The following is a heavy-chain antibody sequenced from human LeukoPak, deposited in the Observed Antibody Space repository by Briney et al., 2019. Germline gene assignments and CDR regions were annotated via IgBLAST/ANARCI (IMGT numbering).Heavy chain of an antibody. D-gene: IGHD2-15*01. CDR1: GYTFTSYY. Sequence: GASVKVSCKASGYTFTSYYMHWVRQAPGQGLEWMGGIIPIFGTANYAQKFQGRVTITADESTSTAYMELSSLRSEDTAVYYCARLYCSGGSCYYYGMDVWGQGTTVTVSS. J-gene: IGHJ6*02. CDR3: ARLYCSGGSCYYYGMDV. V-gene: IGHV1-69*13. CDR2: IIPIFGTA.